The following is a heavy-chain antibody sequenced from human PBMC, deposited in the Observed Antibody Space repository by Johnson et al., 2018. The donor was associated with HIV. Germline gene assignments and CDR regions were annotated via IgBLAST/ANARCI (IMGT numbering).Heavy chain of an antibody. Sequence: QVQLVESGGGVVQPGRSLRLSCAASGFTFSSYGMHWVRQAPGKGLEWVAVISYDGSNKYYADSVKGRFTISRDNSKNTLYLQMNSLRAEDTAMYFCASELAGAYNFWGQGTMVTVSS. CDR2: ISYDGSNK. D-gene: IGHD5-24*01. J-gene: IGHJ3*01. CDR1: GFTFSSYG. V-gene: IGHV3-30*03. CDR3: ASELAGAYNF.